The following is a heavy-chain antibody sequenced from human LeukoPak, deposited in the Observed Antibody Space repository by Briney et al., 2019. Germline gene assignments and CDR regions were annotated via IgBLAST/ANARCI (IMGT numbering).Heavy chain of an antibody. J-gene: IGHJ4*02. Sequence: ASVKVSCKVSGYTLIELSMHWVRQAPGRGLEWMGGFDPEDGETIYAQKFQGRVTMTEDTSTDTAYMELSSLRSEDTAVYYCATVLGRAAAGFDYWGQGTLVTVSP. CDR1: GYTLIELS. CDR3: ATVLGRAAAGFDY. CDR2: FDPEDGET. D-gene: IGHD6-13*01. V-gene: IGHV1-24*01.